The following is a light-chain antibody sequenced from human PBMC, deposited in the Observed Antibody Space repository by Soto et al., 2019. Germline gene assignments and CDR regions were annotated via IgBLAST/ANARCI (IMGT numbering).Light chain of an antibody. Sequence: EMVLTQSPATLSLSPGDRATLSCRASQSVGRYLAWYQQRPGQAPRLLIYDSSNRVTGIPASFSGNGSGRDFTLTISSLEPEDFAVYYCQYHTDWPPYTFGQGTTLEI. CDR1: QSVGRY. CDR3: QYHTDWPPYT. J-gene: IGKJ2*01. V-gene: IGKV3-11*02. CDR2: DSS.